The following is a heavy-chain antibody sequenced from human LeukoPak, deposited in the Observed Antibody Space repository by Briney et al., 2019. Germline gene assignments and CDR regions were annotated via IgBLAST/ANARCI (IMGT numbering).Heavy chain of an antibody. D-gene: IGHD4-17*01. Sequence: SETLSLTCTVSGGAISGYYWSWIRQPPGKGLEWIGYIYYSGTTNYNPSLKSRVTISVDTSKNQFSLRLSSVTAADTAVYYCARHTTSRSYGDFDYWGQGTLVTVSS. CDR1: GGAISGYY. J-gene: IGHJ4*02. V-gene: IGHV4-59*08. CDR3: ARHTTSRSYGDFDY. CDR2: IYYSGTT.